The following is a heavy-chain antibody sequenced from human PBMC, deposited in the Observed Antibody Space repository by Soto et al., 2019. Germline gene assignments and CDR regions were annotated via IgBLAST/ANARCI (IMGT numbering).Heavy chain of an antibody. Sequence: EVQLLESGGGLVQPGGSLRLSCAASGITFRSYAMTWVRQAPGKGLEWVSCISGSGYSTYYADSVKGRFTISRDNSKNTPYLQMKSLRAEDTAVYYCAKGVAGFGDREAPPGLWGQGTLVTVSS. J-gene: IGHJ4*02. CDR2: ISGSGYST. D-gene: IGHD3-10*01. CDR3: AKGVAGFGDREAPPGL. CDR1: GITFRSYA. V-gene: IGHV3-23*01.